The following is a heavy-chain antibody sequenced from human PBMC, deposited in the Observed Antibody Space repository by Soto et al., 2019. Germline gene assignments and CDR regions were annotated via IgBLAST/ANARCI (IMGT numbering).Heavy chain of an antibody. Sequence: SETLSLTCTVSGGSISSGGYYWSWIRQHPGKGLEWIGYIYYSGSTYYNPSLKSRVTISVDTSKNQFSLKLSSVTAADTAVYYCARESLDYPNWFDPWGQGTLVTVSS. D-gene: IGHD4-17*01. V-gene: IGHV4-31*03. CDR2: IYYSGST. J-gene: IGHJ5*02. CDR3: ARESLDYPNWFDP. CDR1: GGSISSGGYY.